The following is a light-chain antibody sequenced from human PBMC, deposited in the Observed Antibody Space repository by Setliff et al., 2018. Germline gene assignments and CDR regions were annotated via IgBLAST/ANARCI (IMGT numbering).Light chain of an antibody. CDR3: SSYTTDSTLV. V-gene: IGLV2-14*03. CDR2: GVS. Sequence: QSVLTQPASVSGSPGQSITISCTGTGSDVGGYTYVSWYQQHPGKAPKLLIFGVSNRPSGVSNRLSASKSGNTASLAISGLQAEDEADYYCSSYTTDSTLVFGGGTQLTVL. CDR1: GSDVGGYTY. J-gene: IGLJ3*02.